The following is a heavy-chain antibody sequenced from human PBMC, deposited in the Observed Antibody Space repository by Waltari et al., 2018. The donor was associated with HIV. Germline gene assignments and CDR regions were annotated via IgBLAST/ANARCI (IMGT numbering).Heavy chain of an antibody. CDR2: IYYSGGT. CDR3: ARQGITTRRIDY. V-gene: IGHV4-39*01. J-gene: IGHJ4*02. Sequence: QLQLQESGPGLVKPSETLSLTCTVSGGSISSSSYYWGWIRQPPGKGLEWIGSIYYSGGTYYNPTLKRRVTRSVDTSKIQCCLKLSSVTAADTAVYYCARQGITTRRIDYWGQGTLVTVSS. D-gene: IGHD4-17*01. CDR1: GGSISSSSYY.